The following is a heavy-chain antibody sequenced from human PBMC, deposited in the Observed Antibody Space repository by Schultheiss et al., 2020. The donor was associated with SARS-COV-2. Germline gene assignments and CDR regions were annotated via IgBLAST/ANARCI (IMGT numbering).Heavy chain of an antibody. CDR2: IKNKTDGGTT. CDR3: TRVLVLLWFEERWGMDV. CDR1: GFTFSSYA. V-gene: IGHV3-15*01. D-gene: IGHD3-10*01. J-gene: IGHJ6*02. Sequence: GGSLRLSCAASGFTFSSYAMSWVRQAPGKGLEWVGRIKNKTDGGTTDYAAPVKGRFTISRDDSKSIAYLQMNSLKTEDTAVYYCTRVLVLLWFEERWGMDVWGQGTTVTVSS.